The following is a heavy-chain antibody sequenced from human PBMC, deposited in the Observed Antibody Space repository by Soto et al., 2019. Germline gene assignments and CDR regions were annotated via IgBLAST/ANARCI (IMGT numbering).Heavy chain of an antibody. V-gene: IGHV4-30-4*02. CDR2: IYYSGNT. CDR3: AIGFYDSRGYSEAFDI. J-gene: IGHJ3*02. CDR1: GGSISSGYYY. D-gene: IGHD3-22*01. Sequence: PSETLSLTCSVSGGSISSGYYYWSWIRQPPGKGLEWIGNIYYSGNTYYNPSLKSRLIISIDTSKNQFSLRLSSVTAADTAVYYCAIGFYDSRGYSEAFDIWGQGKKVTVS.